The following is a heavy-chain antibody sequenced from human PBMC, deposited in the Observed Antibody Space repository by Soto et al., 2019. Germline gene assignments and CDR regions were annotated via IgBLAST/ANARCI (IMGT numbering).Heavy chain of an antibody. V-gene: IGHV4-39*01. J-gene: IGHJ5*02. D-gene: IGHD2-2*01. CDR3: ARSKGYCSSNICYDWFDP. CDR2: ISYSGST. CDR1: GGSISNTNYY. Sequence: SETLSLTCTVSGGSISNTNYYWGWIRQPPGKGLEWIGTISYSGSTYYNPSLMSRVTVSADTSKNQFSLKLHSVTAADTAVYYCARSKGYCSSNICYDWFDPWGQGTLVTVSS.